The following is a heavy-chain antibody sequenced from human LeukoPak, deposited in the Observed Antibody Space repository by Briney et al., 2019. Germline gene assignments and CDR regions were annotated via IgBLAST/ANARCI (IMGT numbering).Heavy chain of an antibody. CDR2: INHSGSN. J-gene: IGHJ6*04. D-gene: IGHD1-14*01. CDR3: ARALYRVSDNRSGMDV. CDR1: GGSFSGYY. Sequence: KPSETLSLTCAVYGGSFSGYYWSWIRQPPGKGLEWIGEINHSGSNNYNPSLKSRVTISVDTYKNHFSQQLSSVTAADTAVYYCARALYRVSDNRSGMDVWGKGTTVTVSS. V-gene: IGHV4-34*01.